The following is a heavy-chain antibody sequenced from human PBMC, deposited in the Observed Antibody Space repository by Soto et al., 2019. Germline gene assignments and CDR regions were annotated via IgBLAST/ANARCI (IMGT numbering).Heavy chain of an antibody. Sequence: QAQLVESGGGVVQPGRSLRLSCAASGFTFSTCVMHWVRQAPGKGLEWVAVLGYDGSLQYYAAAVKGRFTISRDNSKNTLYLEMNSLRAEDTAVYYCANLWGDGYNLGQDYNGMDVWGQGTTVIVSS. V-gene: IGHV3-33*08. D-gene: IGHD5-12*01. CDR3: ANLWGDGYNLGQDYNGMDV. J-gene: IGHJ6*02. CDR2: LGYDGSLQ. CDR1: GFTFSTCV.